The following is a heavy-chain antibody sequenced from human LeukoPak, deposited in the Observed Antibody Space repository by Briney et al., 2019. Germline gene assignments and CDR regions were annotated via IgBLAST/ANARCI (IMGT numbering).Heavy chain of an antibody. D-gene: IGHD3-22*01. J-gene: IGHJ4*02. CDR1: GFTFSSYS. Sequence: GGSLRLSCAASGFTFSSYSMNWVRQAPGKGLEWVSIISGSGGVTYYADSVKGRFTISRDNSKNTLYLQMNSLRAEDTAVYYCAKDGYYYDSSAYYVIYYFDSWGQGTLVTVSS. V-gene: IGHV3-23*01. CDR3: AKDGYYYDSSAYYVIYYFDS. CDR2: ISGSGGVT.